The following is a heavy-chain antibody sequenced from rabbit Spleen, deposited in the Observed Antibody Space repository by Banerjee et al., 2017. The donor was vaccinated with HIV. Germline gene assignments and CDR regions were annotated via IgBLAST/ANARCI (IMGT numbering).Heavy chain of an antibody. CDR3: ARDTGTSFSTSGMDL. J-gene: IGHJ6*01. D-gene: IGHD8-1*01. V-gene: IGHV1S40*01. CDR1: GFSLNSGYD. CDR2: IYAGSSSNI. Sequence: QSLEESGGGLVKPGASLTLTCKASGFSLNSGYDMCWVRQAPGKGLEWIACIYAGSSSNIYSATWAKGLFSISKSSATTVTLQISSLTAADTATYFCARDTGTSFSTSGMDLWAPVSLVTVS.